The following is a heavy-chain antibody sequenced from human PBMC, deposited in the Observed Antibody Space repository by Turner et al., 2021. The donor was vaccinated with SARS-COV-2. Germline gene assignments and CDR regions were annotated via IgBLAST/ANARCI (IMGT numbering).Heavy chain of an antibody. CDR2: INSGGST. Sequence: EVQLVESGGGLIQPRGSLRLSCAASVLTVSSNYRSWVRRAPGKGLEWVSVINSGGSTYYADAVKGRFTNSRDNSKNTLYLQMNSRRADDTAVYYCARDYGDWDTWGQGTLVTVSS. V-gene: IGHV3-53*01. D-gene: IGHD4-17*01. J-gene: IGHJ5*02. CDR3: ARDYGDWDT. CDR1: VLTVSSNY.